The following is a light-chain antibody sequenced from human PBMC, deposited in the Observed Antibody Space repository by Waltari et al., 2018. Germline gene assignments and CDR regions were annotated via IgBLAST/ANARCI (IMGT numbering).Light chain of an antibody. Sequence: EIVLTQSPGTLSLSPGERATLSCRASQSVWRTLTWYQQKPCQAPRPLVYGASSRATDIPDRFIGSGSGTDFSLTISRLEPEDFAVYYCQHYVRLPVTFGQGTKVEIK. V-gene: IGKV3-20*01. J-gene: IGKJ1*01. CDR1: QSVWRT. CDR3: QHYVRLPVT. CDR2: GAS.